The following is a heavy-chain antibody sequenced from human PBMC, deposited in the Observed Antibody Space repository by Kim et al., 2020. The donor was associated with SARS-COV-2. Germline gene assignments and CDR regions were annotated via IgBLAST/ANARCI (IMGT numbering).Heavy chain of an antibody. CDR1: GGSIGTHS. CDR2: FYNSGNI. V-gene: IGHV4-4*07. Sequence: SETLSLTCTVSGGSIGTHSWSWIRQPAGKGLEWIGRFYNSGNINYNPSLESRLTMSVDTSKNQFSLKVTSVTAADTAVYYCARDRSGSSSYFSAFAIWGQGTMVTVS. CDR3: ARDRSGSSSYFSAFAI. J-gene: IGHJ3*02. D-gene: IGHD6-13*01.